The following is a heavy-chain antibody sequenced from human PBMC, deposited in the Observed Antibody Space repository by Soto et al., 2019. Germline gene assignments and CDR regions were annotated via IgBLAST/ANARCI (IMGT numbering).Heavy chain of an antibody. CDR3: ARGGYDSQYYYYYMDV. Sequence: SETLSLTCTVSGGSISSSSYYWGWIRQPPGKGLEWIGSIYYSGSTYYNPSLKSRVTISVDTSKNQFSLKLSSVTAADTAVYYCARGGYDSQYYYYYMDVWGKGTTVTVSS. CDR2: IYYSGST. D-gene: IGHD5-12*01. J-gene: IGHJ6*03. V-gene: IGHV4-39*01. CDR1: GGSISSSSYY.